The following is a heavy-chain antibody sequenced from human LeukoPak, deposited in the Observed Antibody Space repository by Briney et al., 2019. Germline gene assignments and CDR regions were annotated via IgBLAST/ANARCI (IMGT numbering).Heavy chain of an antibody. J-gene: IGHJ3*02. CDR3: GKGPRRCTGCDGFDI. V-gene: IGHV3-43*01. D-gene: IGHD1-14*01. CDR1: GFTFDDCS. CDR2: ISWDDNTE. Sequence: PGGSLRLSCAASGFTFDDCSMHWVRQVPGKGLEWVSIISWDDNTEYYADSVKGRFTISRDNSKTSLYLQMNSLRTEDTALYYCGKGPRRCTGCDGFDILGQGTMVTVSS.